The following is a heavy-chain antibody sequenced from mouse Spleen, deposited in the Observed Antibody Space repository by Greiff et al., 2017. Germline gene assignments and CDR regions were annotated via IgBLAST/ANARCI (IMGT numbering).Heavy chain of an antibody. CDR1: GFTFSSYT. Sequence: EVMLVESGGGLVQPGGSLKLSCAASGFTFSSYTMSWVRQTPEKRLEWVAYISNGGGSTYYPDTVKGRFTISRDNAKNTLYLQMSSLKSEDTAMYYCARGYDGYFDVWGAGTTVTVSS. V-gene: IGHV5-12-2*01. D-gene: IGHD2-2*01. CDR3: ARGYDGYFDV. J-gene: IGHJ1*01. CDR2: ISNGGGST.